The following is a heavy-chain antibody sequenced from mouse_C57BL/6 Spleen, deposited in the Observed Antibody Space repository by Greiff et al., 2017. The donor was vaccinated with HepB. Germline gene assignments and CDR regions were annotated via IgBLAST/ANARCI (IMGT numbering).Heavy chain of an antibody. CDR3: ASAYYYGSSPLYYAMDY. J-gene: IGHJ4*01. CDR2: IYPGSGST. CDR1: GYTFTSYW. V-gene: IGHV1-55*01. Sequence: VQLQQPGAELVKPGASVKMSCKASGYTFTSYWITWVKQRPGQGLEWIGDIYPGSGSTNYNEKFKSKATLTVDTASSTAYMQLSSLTSEDYAVYYWASAYYYGSSPLYYAMDYWGQGTSVTVSS. D-gene: IGHD1-1*01.